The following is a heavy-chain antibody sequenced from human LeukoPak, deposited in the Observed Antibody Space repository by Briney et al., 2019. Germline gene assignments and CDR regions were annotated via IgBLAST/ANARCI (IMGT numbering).Heavy chain of an antibody. V-gene: IGHV3-7*01. J-gene: IGHJ4*02. CDR1: GFSLSGYW. CDR2: LHADGNEK. CDR3: ARGGYSFDY. Sequence: GGSLRLSCADSGFSLSGYWMSWVRQAPGKGREWVARLHADGNEKYFVHSVKGRFTVSRDNAKNSLYLQMNSLRVEDTAVYYCARGGYSFDYLGQGTLVTVSS. D-gene: IGHD5-12*01.